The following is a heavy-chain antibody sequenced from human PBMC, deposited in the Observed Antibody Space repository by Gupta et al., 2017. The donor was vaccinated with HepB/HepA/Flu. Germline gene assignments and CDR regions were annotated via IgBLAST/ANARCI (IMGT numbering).Heavy chain of an antibody. D-gene: IGHD1-26*01. CDR2: ITWNSVYI. Sequence: EVQLVESGGGLVKPGGSLRLSCAAYGLSIETNSMSWFRQAPGKGLQWVAAITWNSVYIYYADSVKGRFTISRDNARNSLYLQRNSLRAEDTAVYYCARDTSGGAGRRFRGSDYWGQGTLVTVSS. CDR3: ARDTSGGAGRRFRGSDY. CDR1: GLSIETNS. V-gene: IGHV3-21*01. J-gene: IGHJ4*02.